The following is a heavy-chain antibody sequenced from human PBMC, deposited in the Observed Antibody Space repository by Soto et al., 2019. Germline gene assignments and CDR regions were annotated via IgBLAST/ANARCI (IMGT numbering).Heavy chain of an antibody. CDR2: IIPIFTTA. CDR1: GGTFSSYA. CDR3: ARGHDYGSGSYVYGMDV. Sequence: KVSCKASGGTFSSYAISWVRQAPGQGLEWMGGIIPIFTTANYAQKFQGRVTITADESTSTAYMELSSLRSEDTAVYYCARGHDYGSGSYVYGMDVWGQGTTVTVSS. J-gene: IGHJ6*02. D-gene: IGHD3-10*01. V-gene: IGHV1-69*01.